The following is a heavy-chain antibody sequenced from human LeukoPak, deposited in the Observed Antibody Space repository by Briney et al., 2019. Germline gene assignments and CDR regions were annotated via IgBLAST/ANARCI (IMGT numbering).Heavy chain of an antibody. CDR2: IWYDGSQK. CDR1: GFTFSNYG. D-gene: IGHD2/OR15-2a*01. V-gene: IGHV3-33*01. J-gene: IGHJ4*02. Sequence: GGSLRLSCAASGFTFSNYGMHWVRQAPGKGLEWVAVIWYDGSQKHYADSVKGRFTISRDNSKNALYLQMDSLRAEDTAVYYCARSMSDNQSGWGQGTLVTVSS. CDR3: ARSMSDNQSG.